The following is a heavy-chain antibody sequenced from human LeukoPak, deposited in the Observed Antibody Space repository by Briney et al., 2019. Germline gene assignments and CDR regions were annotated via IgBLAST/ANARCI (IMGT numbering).Heavy chain of an antibody. D-gene: IGHD3-16*01. V-gene: IGHV3-74*01. Sequence: GGSLRLSCAASGFTFSSYWMHWVRQAPGKGLVWVSRINSDGSSTSYADSVKGRFTISRDNAKNSLFLQMNSLRAEDTGDYYCARDLGIDRFDCWGQGGLVTVSS. CDR3: ARDLGIDRFDC. J-gene: IGHJ4*02. CDR2: INSDGSST. CDR1: GFTFSSYW.